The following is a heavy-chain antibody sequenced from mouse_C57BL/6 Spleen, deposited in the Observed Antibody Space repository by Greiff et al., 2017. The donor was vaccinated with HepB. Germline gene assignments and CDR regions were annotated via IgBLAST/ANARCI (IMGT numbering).Heavy chain of an antibody. CDR3: ARLGTTVVATRDY. J-gene: IGHJ2*01. Sequence: QVQLQQPGAELVRPGSSVKLSCKASGYTFTSYWMDWVKQRPGQGLEWIGNIYPSDSETHYNQKFKDKATLTVDKSSSTAYMQLSSLTSEYSAVYYCARLGTTVVATRDYWGQGTTLTVSS. CDR1: GYTFTSYW. CDR2: IYPSDSET. D-gene: IGHD1-1*01. V-gene: IGHV1-61*01.